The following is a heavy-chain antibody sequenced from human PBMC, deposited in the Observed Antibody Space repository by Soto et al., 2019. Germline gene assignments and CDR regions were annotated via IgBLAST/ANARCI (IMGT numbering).Heavy chain of an antibody. CDR1: GYTFTSYG. CDR2: ISAYNGST. J-gene: IGHJ4*02. V-gene: IGHV1-18*01. CDR3: ARGLTQNPNFDY. Sequence: ASVKVSCKASGYTFTSYGISWVRQAPGQGLEWMGWISAYNGSTYYADSVKGRFTISRDNSKNTLYLQMNSLRAEDTAVYYCARGLTQNPNFDYWGQGTLVTVSS.